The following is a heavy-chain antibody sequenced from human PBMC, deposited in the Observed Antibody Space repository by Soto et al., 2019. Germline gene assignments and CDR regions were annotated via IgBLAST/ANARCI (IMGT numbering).Heavy chain of an antibody. CDR2: IYYSGTT. Sequence: SETLSLTCTVSGGSISSSGFYRSWIRQHPGKGLEWIGYIYYSGTTYQNPSLKSRITLSVDPSKNQFSLKLSSATAADTAVYYCARGSYGPNRFDPWGQGTLVTVSS. J-gene: IGHJ5*02. CDR3: ARGSYGPNRFDP. CDR1: GGSISSSGFY. V-gene: IGHV4-31*03. D-gene: IGHD3-10*01.